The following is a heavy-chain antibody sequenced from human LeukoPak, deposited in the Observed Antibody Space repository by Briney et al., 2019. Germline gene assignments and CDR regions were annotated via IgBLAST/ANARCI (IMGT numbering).Heavy chain of an antibody. J-gene: IGHJ4*02. CDR1: GYSVTIYW. D-gene: IGHD2-8*01. CDR3: AANGDY. Sequence: ETLTISCKTSGYSVTIYWIGWVRQVPGKGLEWMGIIYPGDSDTRYSPSFQGQVTISADKSINTAYLQWRSLKASDTAMYYCAANGDYWGQGTLVTVSS. V-gene: IGHV5-51*01. CDR2: IYPGDSDT.